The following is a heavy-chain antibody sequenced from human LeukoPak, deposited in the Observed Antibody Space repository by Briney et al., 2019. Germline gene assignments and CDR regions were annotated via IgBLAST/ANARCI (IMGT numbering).Heavy chain of an antibody. J-gene: IGHJ4*02. CDR3: ARHGSYGYLTFDY. V-gene: IGHV5-51*01. D-gene: IGHD5-18*01. Sequence: GGALKSSWKGAGCRFTSYWIGGGRQMPGKGLEGMGIIYPGDSDTRYSPSFEGQVTISANNSISTAYLQWSSLKASDTAMYYCARHGSYGYLTFDYCGQGTLVTVSS. CDR2: IYPGDSDT. CDR1: GCRFTSYW.